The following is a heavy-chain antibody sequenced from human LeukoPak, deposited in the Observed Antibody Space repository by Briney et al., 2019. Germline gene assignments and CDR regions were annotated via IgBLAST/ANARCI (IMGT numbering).Heavy chain of an antibody. Sequence: SESLSLARAVDGRSFSGAYWSSVRQPPGKGLEWHGEINLSGRTNSNPSLKSQAPISVDTSKNQFSLKLTSVTAPDPACYYCAKHREYYGSGSYYNWGQGTLGTVSA. CDR2: INLSGRT. CDR1: GRSFSGAY. D-gene: IGHD3-10*01. V-gene: IGHV4-34*01. J-gene: IGHJ4*02. CDR3: AKHREYYGSGSYYN.